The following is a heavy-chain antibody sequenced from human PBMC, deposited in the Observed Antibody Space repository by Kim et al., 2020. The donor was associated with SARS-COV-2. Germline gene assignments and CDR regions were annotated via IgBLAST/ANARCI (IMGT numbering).Heavy chain of an antibody. CDR3: ARSKATLGEFAH. CDR1: GFSVSNNY. D-gene: IGHD3-16*01. J-gene: IGHJ4*02. CDR2: VFPGGTT. Sequence: GGSLRLSCAVSGFSVSNNYMSWVRQAPGKGLEWVSIVFPGGTTYYADSVKGRFTISRDTSRNTVHLQMNSLRAEDTAVFYCARSKATLGEFAHWGQGILITVSS. V-gene: IGHV3-53*01.